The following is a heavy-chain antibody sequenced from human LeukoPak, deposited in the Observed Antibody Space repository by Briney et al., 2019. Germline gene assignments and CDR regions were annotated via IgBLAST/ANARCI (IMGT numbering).Heavy chain of an antibody. CDR3: AAVDTAMAWGGYFDY. CDR2: IVVGSGNT. J-gene: IGHJ4*02. CDR1: GFTFTSSA. V-gene: IGHV1-58*02. D-gene: IGHD5-18*01. Sequence: TSVKVSCKAPGFTFTSSAMQWVRQARGQRLEWIGWIVVGSGNTNYAQKFQERVTITRDMSTSTAYMELSSLRSEDTAVYYCAAVDTAMAWGGYFDYWGQGTLVTVSS.